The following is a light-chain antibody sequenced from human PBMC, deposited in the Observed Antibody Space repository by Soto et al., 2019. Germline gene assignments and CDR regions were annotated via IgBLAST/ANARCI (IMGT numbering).Light chain of an antibody. Sequence: DIQMSQSPSALSATVGDRVSSTCRASQSISSWLAWYQQKPGKAPKLLIYDASSLESGVPSRFSGSGSGTDFTLTISRLEPEDFAVYYCQQYVSAPITFGQGTRLEI. J-gene: IGKJ5*01. CDR3: QQYVSAPIT. CDR1: QSISSW. V-gene: IGKV1-5*01. CDR2: DAS.